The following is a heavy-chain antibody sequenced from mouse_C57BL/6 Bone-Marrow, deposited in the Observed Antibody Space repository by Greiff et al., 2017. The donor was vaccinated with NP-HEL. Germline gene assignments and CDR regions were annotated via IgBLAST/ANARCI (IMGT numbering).Heavy chain of an antibody. CDR1: GFTFNTYA. V-gene: IGHV10-3*01. J-gene: IGHJ4*01. D-gene: IGHD2-4*01. CDR2: IRSKSSNYAT. CDR3: VILYDYDSYYAMDY. Sequence: EVQLVESGGGLVQPKGSLKLSCAASGFTFNTYAMHWVRQAPGKGLEWVARIRSKSSNYATYYADSVKDRFTISRDDSQSMLYLQMNNLKTEDTAMYYCVILYDYDSYYAMDYWGQGTSVTVSS.